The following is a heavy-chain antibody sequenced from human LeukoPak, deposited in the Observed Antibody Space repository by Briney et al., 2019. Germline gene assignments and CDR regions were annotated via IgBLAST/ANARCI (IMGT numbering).Heavy chain of an antibody. Sequence: PGGSLRLSCAASGFTFSSYAMHWVRQAPGKGLEWVAVISYDGSNKYYADSVKGRFTISRDNSKNTLYLQMNSLKTEDTAVYYCTRELGYQDYDSSGYFGGYWGQGTLVTVSS. CDR3: TRELGYQDYDSSGYFGGY. V-gene: IGHV3-30*04. D-gene: IGHD3-22*01. J-gene: IGHJ4*02. CDR2: ISYDGSNK. CDR1: GFTFSSYA.